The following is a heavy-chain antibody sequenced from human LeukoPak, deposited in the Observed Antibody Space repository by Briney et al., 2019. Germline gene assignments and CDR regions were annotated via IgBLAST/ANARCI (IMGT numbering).Heavy chain of an antibody. V-gene: IGHV3-74*01. J-gene: IGHJ4*02. Sequence: PGGSLRLSCAASGFTFSSYAMSWVRQAPGKGPVWVSRINSDGSSSTYADSVKGRSTISRDNAKNTLYLQMNSLRAEDTAMYYCVRQYSYDSSGYYPWDYWGQGTLVTVSS. CDR2: INSDGSSS. D-gene: IGHD3-22*01. CDR1: GFTFSSYA. CDR3: VRQYSYDSSGYYPWDY.